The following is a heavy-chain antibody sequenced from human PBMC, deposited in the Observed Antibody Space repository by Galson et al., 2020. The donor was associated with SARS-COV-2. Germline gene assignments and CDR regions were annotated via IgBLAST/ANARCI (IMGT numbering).Heavy chain of an antibody. Sequence: GESLKISCAASGFTFSTCGMHWVRQAPGKGLEWVAVISYDGSRKYYVDSVKGRLTISRDNSKNTLYLQMINVRPEDTAVYYCAKGNLDFEAGLDYWGQGTRVAVSA. CDR2: ISYDGSRK. CDR3: AKGNLDFEAGLDY. J-gene: IGHJ4*02. V-gene: IGHV3-30*18. CDR1: GFTFSTCG. D-gene: IGHD3-9*01.